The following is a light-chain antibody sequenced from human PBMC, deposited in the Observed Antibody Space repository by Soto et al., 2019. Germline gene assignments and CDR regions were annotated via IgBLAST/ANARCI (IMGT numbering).Light chain of an antibody. V-gene: IGLV2-11*01. CDR1: SSDVGGYNY. CDR2: DVT. CDR3: CSYAGSYSYV. J-gene: IGLJ1*01. Sequence: QSALTQPRSVSGSPGQSVAISCTGTSSDVGGYNYVSWYQQHPGKAPKLMIYDVTKRPSGVPDRFSGSSSGDTASLTISGLQAKDEADYFCCSYAGSYSYVFGTGTKVTVL.